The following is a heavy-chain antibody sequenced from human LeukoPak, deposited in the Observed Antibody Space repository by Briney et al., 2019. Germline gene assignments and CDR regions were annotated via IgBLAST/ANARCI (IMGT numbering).Heavy chain of an antibody. Sequence: SVKVSCKASGGTFSSYAISWVRRAPGQGLEWMGRIIPILGIANYAQKFQGRVTITADKSTSTAYMELSSLRSEDTAVYYCARDDLMNPWGQGTLVTVSS. D-gene: IGHD3-16*01. J-gene: IGHJ5*02. V-gene: IGHV1-69*04. CDR1: GGTFSSYA. CDR2: IIPILGIA. CDR3: ARDDLMNP.